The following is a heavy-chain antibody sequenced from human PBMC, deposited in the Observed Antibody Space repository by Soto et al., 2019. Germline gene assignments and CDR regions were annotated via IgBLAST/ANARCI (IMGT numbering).Heavy chain of an antibody. CDR1: GFTFSSYA. V-gene: IGHV3-23*01. D-gene: IGHD3-10*01. CDR2: ISGSGGST. Sequence: GGSLRLSCAASGFTFSSYAMSWVRQAPGKGLEWVSAISGSGGSTYYADSVKGRFTISRDNSKNTLYLQMNSLRAEDTAVYYCAKDPLTMVSNYYYYYGMDVWGQGTTVTVSS. CDR3: AKDPLTMVSNYYYYYGMDV. J-gene: IGHJ6*02.